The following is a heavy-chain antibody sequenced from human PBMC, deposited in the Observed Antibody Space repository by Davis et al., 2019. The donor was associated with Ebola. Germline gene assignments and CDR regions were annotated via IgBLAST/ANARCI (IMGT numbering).Heavy chain of an antibody. D-gene: IGHD2-21*02. Sequence: GESLKISCAASGFTFTSYGMHWVRQAPGKGLDWVAVVSYDGNVQYYADSVRGRFTISRDNSKNTVFLQMNSLRPEDTAVYYCARDSDDYCFDYWGQGTLVTVSS. CDR1: GFTFTSYG. CDR2: VSYDGNVQ. CDR3: ARDSDDYCFDY. V-gene: IGHV3-30*03. J-gene: IGHJ4*02.